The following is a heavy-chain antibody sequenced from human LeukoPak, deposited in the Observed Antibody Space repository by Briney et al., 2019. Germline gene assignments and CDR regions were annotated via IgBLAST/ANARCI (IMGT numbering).Heavy chain of an antibody. Sequence: PGGSLRLSCAASGFPFSSYEMNWVRQAPGKRLQWVSYISSSGNKIYYAASVKGRFTISRDNAKNSLYLQIDSLRAEDTAVYYCARGQRPQYTSTWDNWFDPWGQEPRSPSPQ. CDR3: ARGQRPQYTSTWDNWFDP. D-gene: IGHD2-2*01. V-gene: IGHV3-48*03. J-gene: IGHJ5*02. CDR2: ISSSGNKI. CDR1: GFPFSSYE.